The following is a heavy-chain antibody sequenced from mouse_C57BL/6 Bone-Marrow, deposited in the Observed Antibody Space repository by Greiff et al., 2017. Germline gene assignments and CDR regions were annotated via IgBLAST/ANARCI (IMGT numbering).Heavy chain of an antibody. D-gene: IGHD2-4*01. J-gene: IGHJ3*01. Sequence: EVQLQESGGGLVKPGGSLKLSCAASGFTFSSYAMSWVRQTPEKRLEWVATISDGGSYTYYPDNVKGRFTISRDNAKNNLYLQMGHLKSEDTAMYYCARDKGYDYDGFAYWGQGTLVTVSA. CDR1: GFTFSSYA. V-gene: IGHV5-4*01. CDR2: ISDGGSYT. CDR3: ARDKGYDYDGFAY.